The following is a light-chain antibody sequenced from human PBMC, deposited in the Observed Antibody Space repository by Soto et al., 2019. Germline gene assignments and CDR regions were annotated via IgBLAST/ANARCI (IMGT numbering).Light chain of an antibody. CDR1: SSDVGGYNY. J-gene: IGLJ1*01. Sequence: QSVLTQPPSASGSPGRSVTISCTGTSSDVGGYNYVSWYQQHPGKAPKLMIYEVSKRPSGVPDRFSGSKSGNTASLTVSGLQAEDEADYYCSSYAGSNNKVFXTGTKVTVL. CDR2: EVS. V-gene: IGLV2-8*01. CDR3: SSYAGSNNKV.